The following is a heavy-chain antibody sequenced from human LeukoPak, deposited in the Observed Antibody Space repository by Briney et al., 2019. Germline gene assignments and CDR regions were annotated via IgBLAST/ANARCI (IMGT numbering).Heavy chain of an antibody. D-gene: IGHD6-19*01. Sequence: GGSLRLSCAASGFTFSSYGMSWVRQAPGKGLEWVSSISSSSSYIYYADSVKGRFTISRDNAKNSLYLQMNSLRAEDTAVYYCARVRGYSSGWYLGYYYYYMDVWGKGTTVTVSS. J-gene: IGHJ6*03. CDR2: ISSSSSYI. CDR1: GFTFSSYG. V-gene: IGHV3-21*01. CDR3: ARVRGYSSGWYLGYYYYYMDV.